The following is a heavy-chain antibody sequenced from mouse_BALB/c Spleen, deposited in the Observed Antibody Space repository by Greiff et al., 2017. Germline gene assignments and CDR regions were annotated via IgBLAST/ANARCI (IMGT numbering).Heavy chain of an antibody. J-gene: IGHJ3*01. Sequence: VQLKQSGPELVKPGASVKISCKASGYTFTDYNMHWVKQSHGKSLEWIGYIYPYNGGTGYNQKFKSKATLTVDNSSSTAYMELRSLTSEDSAVYYCAREGGLLRPWFAYWGQGTLVTVSA. CDR1: GYTFTDYN. CDR3: AREGGLLRPWFAY. V-gene: IGHV1S29*02. CDR2: IYPYNGGT. D-gene: IGHD2-3*01.